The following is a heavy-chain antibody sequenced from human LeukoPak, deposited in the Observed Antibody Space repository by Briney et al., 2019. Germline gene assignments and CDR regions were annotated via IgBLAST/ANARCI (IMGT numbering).Heavy chain of an antibody. CDR1: GYTFTSYG. CDR3: ARDPLIYYYGSGSYYNEDDYYYGMDV. V-gene: IGHV1-18*01. D-gene: IGHD3-10*01. CDR2: ISAYNGNT. Sequence: ASVKVSCKASGYTFTSYGISWVRQGPGQGLEWMGWISAYNGNTNYAQKLQGRVTMTTDTSTSTAYMELRSLRSDDTAVYYCARDPLIYYYGSGSYYNEDDYYYGMDVWGQGTTVTVSS. J-gene: IGHJ6*02.